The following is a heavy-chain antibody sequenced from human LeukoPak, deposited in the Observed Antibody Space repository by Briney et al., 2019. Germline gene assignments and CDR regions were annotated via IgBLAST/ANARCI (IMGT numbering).Heavy chain of an antibody. V-gene: IGHV3-23*01. D-gene: IGHD5-24*01. J-gene: IGHJ4*02. CDR3: TRVGYIDEGIDY. Sequence: PGRSLRLSCAASGFTFSSYAMHWVRQAPGKGLEWVSAISGSGGSTYYADSVKGRFTISRDNSKNTLYLQMNSLRAEDTAIYYCTRVGYIDEGIDYWGQGTLVTVSS. CDR2: ISGSGGST. CDR1: GFTFSSYA.